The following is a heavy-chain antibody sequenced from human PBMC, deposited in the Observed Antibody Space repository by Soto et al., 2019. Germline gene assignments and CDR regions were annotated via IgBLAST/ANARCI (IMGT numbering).Heavy chain of an antibody. D-gene: IGHD2-21*02. CDR1: GFTLTSHS. Sequence: PGGSLRLSCAASGFTLTSHSMNCVRQAPGKGLEWIAYITSSSSTIDYADSVKGRFTISRDNAKNSLYLQMNSLRDEDTAVYYCARGRVGTAYFDYWGQGAPVTVSS. V-gene: IGHV3-48*02. CDR2: ITSSSSTI. CDR3: ARGRVGTAYFDY. J-gene: IGHJ4*02.